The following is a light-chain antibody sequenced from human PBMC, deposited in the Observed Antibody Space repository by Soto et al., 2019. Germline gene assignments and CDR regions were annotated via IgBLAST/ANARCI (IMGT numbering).Light chain of an antibody. CDR1: SSDVGTYNY. J-gene: IGLJ2*01. Sequence: QSALTQPASVSGSPGQSITISCTGTSSDVGTYNYVSWYQQHPGKAPKLIIYGVTNRPSGVSNRFSGSKSGNTASLTISGLQAEDEAGYYCSSYTSSAFVVFGGVTKVTVL. V-gene: IGLV2-14*01. CDR2: GVT. CDR3: SSYTSSAFVV.